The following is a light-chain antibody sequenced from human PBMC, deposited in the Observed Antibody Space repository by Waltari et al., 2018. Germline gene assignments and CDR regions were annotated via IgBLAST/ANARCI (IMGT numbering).Light chain of an antibody. CDR2: AAS. V-gene: IGKV1-39*01. J-gene: IGKJ2*01. CDR3: QQGFSTPT. CDR1: QSISSY. Sequence: DIQMTQSPSSLSASVGDRVTITCRASQSISSYLNWYQQKPGRAPKLLIPAASSLQGGVPARFGGSGFGTDFTLTISSLQPEDFATYYCQQGFSTPTFGQGTKLEI.